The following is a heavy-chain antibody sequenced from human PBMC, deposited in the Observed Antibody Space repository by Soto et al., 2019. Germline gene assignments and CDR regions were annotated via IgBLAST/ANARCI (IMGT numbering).Heavy chain of an antibody. CDR1: GDSVSSNSAA. Sequence: SQTLSLTCAISGDSVSSNSAAWNWIRQSPSRDLEWLGRTYYRSKWYNDYAVSVKSRITINPDTSKNQFSLQLNSVTPEDTVVYYCARILFFCISTSCYAGKRTNLFDPWGQGTLVTVSS. CDR3: ARILFFCISTSCYAGKRTNLFDP. D-gene: IGHD2-2*01. V-gene: IGHV6-1*01. CDR2: TYYRSKWYN. J-gene: IGHJ5*02.